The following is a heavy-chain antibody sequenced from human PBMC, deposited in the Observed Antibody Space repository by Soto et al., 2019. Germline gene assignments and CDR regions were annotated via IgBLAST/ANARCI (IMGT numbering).Heavy chain of an antibody. J-gene: IGHJ4*02. D-gene: IGHD2-15*01. V-gene: IGHV1-69*06. CDR3: ASREGVAGPATYISPGYYFDC. Sequence: QVQLVQSGAEVKKPGSSVKVSCRASGGTFSKFVVSWVRQAPGQGLEWMGGIIPLFGTTNYAQKFQGRVTITADKSTTTPYTELSSLRSDDTAVYYCASREGVAGPATYISPGYYFDCWGQGTLVTVSS. CDR1: GGTFSKFV. CDR2: IIPLFGTT.